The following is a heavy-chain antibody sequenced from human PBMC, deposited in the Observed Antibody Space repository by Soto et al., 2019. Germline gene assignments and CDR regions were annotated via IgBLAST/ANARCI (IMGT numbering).Heavy chain of an antibody. CDR1: GDSVSSNSAA. D-gene: IGHD3-22*01. J-gene: IGHJ4*02. CDR2: TYYRSKWYN. CDR3: ARETTYYYDSSGYYYFDY. V-gene: IGHV6-1*01. Sequence: SETLSLTCAISGDSVSSNSAAWNWIRQSPSRGLEWLGRTYYRSKWYNDYAVSVKSRITINPDTSKNQFSLQLNSVTPEDTAVYYCARETTYYYDSSGYYYFDYWGQGTLVTVSS.